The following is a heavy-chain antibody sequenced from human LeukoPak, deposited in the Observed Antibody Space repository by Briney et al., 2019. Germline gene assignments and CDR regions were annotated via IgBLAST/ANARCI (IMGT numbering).Heavy chain of an antibody. D-gene: IGHD3-22*01. CDR3: ASSPCYDSSGWYWFDP. V-gene: IGHV4-59*08. Sequence: SETLSLTRTVSGGSISSYYWSWIRQPPGEGLEWIGYIYYSGSTNYNPSLKSRVTISVDTSKNQFSLKLSSVTAADTAVYYCASSPCYDSSGWYWFDPWGQGTLVTVSS. CDR2: IYYSGST. J-gene: IGHJ5*02. CDR1: GGSISSYY.